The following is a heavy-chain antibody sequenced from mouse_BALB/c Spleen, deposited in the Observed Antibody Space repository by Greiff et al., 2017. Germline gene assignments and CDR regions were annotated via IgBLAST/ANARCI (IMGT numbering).Heavy chain of an antibody. D-gene: IGHD1-1*01. Sequence: LQESGPDLVKPSQSLSLTCSVTGYSITSGYYWNWIRQFPGNKLEWMGYISYDGSNNYNPSLKNRISITRDTSKNQFFLKLNSVTTEDTATYYCARENYGSFAYWGQGTLVTVSA. J-gene: IGHJ3*01. CDR2: ISYDGSN. V-gene: IGHV3-6*02. CDR3: ARENYGSFAY. CDR1: GYSITSGYY.